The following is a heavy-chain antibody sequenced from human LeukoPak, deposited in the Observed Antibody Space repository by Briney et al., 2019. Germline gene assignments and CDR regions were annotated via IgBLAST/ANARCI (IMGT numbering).Heavy chain of an antibody. D-gene: IGHD6-13*01. CDR2: INHSGST. V-gene: IGHV4-34*01. J-gene: IGHJ4*02. Sequence: PSETLSLTCAVYGGSFSGYYWSWIRQPPGKGLEWIGEINHSGSTNYNPSLKSRVTISVDTSKNQFSLKLSSVTAADTAVYYCARGRGLGMDVWGQGTLVTVSS. CDR3: ARGRGLGMDV. CDR1: GGSFSGYY.